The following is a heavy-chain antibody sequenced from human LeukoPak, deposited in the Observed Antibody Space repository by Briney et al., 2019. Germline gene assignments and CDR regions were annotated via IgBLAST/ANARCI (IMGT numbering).Heavy chain of an antibody. CDR2: IKQDGSEK. CDR3: ARDLYGSGSYWDGAFDI. J-gene: IGHJ3*02. D-gene: IGHD3-10*01. V-gene: IGHV3-7*01. Sequence: GGSLRLSCAASGFTFSSYWMSWVRQAPGKGLEWGANIKQDGSEKYYVDSVKGRFTISRDNAKNSLYLQMNSLRAGDTAVYYCARDLYGSGSYWDGAFDIWGQGTMVTVSS. CDR1: GFTFSSYW.